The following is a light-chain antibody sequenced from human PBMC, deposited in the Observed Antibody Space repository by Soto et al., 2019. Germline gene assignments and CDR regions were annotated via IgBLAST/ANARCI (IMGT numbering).Light chain of an antibody. CDR2: GAS. J-gene: IGKJ1*01. CDR1: QSVSSSY. CDR3: QQFGSSSWT. Sequence: GEKATLSCRASQSVSSSYLAWYQQKPGQAPRLLIYGASSRATGIPDRFSGSGSGTDFTLTVSRLEPEDFAVYYCQQFGSSSWTFGQGTKVDLK. V-gene: IGKV3-20*01.